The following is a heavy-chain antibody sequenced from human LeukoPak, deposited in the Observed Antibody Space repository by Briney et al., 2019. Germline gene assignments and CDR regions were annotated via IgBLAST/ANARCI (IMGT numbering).Heavy chain of an antibody. CDR1: GYTFTNDG. D-gene: IGHD3-22*01. CDR3: AREGIGTYYYDSSGYYQNADAFDI. CDR2: FYPEDGET. V-gene: IGHV1-18*01. Sequence: DSVKVSCKASGYTFTNDGVSWVRQAPGRGLEWMGGFYPEDGETIYAQKFQGRVTMTTDTSTSTAYMELRSLRSDDTAVYYCAREGIGTYYYDSSGYYQNADAFDIWGQGTMVTVSS. J-gene: IGHJ3*02.